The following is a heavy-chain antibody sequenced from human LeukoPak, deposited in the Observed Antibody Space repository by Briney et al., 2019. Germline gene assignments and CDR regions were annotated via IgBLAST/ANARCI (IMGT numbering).Heavy chain of an antibody. CDR1: GFSFSGHW. D-gene: IGHD6-19*01. Sequence: AGGSLRLSCAASGFSFSGHWMNWVRQAPGKGLEWVANIKQDGSEKFYVDSVKGRFTISRDNAKNSLYLQMNSLRAEDTAVYYCASDSSGWYQYFQHWGQGTLVTVSS. J-gene: IGHJ1*01. CDR3: ASDSSGWYQYFQH. V-gene: IGHV3-7*01. CDR2: IKQDGSEK.